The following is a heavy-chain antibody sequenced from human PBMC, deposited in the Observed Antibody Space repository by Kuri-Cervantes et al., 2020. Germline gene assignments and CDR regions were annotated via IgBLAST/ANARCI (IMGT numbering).Heavy chain of an antibody. V-gene: IGHV4-59*01. J-gene: IGHJ4*02. CDR1: GGSISSYY. D-gene: IGHD3-22*01. Sequence: SETLSLTCAVSGGSISSYYWSWIRQPPGKGLEWIGYIYYSGSTNYNPSLKSRVTISVDTSKNQFSLKLSSVTAADTAVYYCASGGYDTSGFDYWGQGTLVTVSS. CDR2: IYYSGST. CDR3: ASGGYDTSGFDY.